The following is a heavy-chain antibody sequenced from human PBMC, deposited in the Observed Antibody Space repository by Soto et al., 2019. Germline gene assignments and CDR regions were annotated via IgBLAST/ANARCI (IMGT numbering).Heavy chain of an antibody. J-gene: IGHJ6*02. CDR3: GKDVGDYVPYYYGVEF. Sequence: QVQLVESGGGVVQPGTSLRLSCAASGFTFKTHAMHWVRQAPGKGLEWMAVIAYAGNEKFYAASVKGRFTISRDNAKNALYLQINTLRNEDTAVYYCGKDVGDYVPYYYGVEFWGQGNTVTVSS. CDR2: IAYAGNEK. V-gene: IGHV3-30*18. CDR1: GFTFKTHA. D-gene: IGHD1-26*01.